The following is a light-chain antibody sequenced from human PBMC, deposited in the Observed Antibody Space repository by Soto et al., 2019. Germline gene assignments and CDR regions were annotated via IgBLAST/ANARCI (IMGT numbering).Light chain of an antibody. CDR3: QQYDNWPPWT. CDR2: GAS. J-gene: IGKJ1*01. Sequence: EIVMTQSPATLSVSPGERATLSCRASQSVSSNLAWYQQKPGQAPRLVFYGASTRATGIPDRFSGSGSETEFTLTISSLQPEDFAVYYCQQYDNWPPWTFGQGTKVEIK. V-gene: IGKV3-15*01. CDR1: QSVSSN.